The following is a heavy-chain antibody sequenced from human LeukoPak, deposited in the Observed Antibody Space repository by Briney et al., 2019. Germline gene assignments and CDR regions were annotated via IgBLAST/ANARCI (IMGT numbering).Heavy chain of an antibody. D-gene: IGHD5-24*01. CDR2: IWYDGSNK. V-gene: IGHV3-33*01. J-gene: IGHJ3*02. CDR3: ARGRRRDANTFDAFDI. CDR1: GFTFITYV. Sequence: GGSLRLSCAASGFTFITYVMHWVRQAPGKGLEWVAVIWYDGSNKYYADSVKGRFTISRDNSKNTLYQQMNSLRAEDTAVFYCARGRRRDANTFDAFDIWGQGTMVTVSS.